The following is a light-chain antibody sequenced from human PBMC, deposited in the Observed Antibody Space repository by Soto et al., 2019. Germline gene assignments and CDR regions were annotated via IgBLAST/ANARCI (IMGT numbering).Light chain of an antibody. Sequence: AIRMTQSLPSLSASTGDRVTITCRASQGISSYLAWYQQKPGKAPKLLIYAASTLQSGVPSRFSGSGSGTDFTLTISCLQSEDFATYYCQQYYSYPLTFGPGTKVDIK. V-gene: IGKV1-8*01. CDR3: QQYYSYPLT. CDR1: QGISSY. CDR2: AAS. J-gene: IGKJ3*01.